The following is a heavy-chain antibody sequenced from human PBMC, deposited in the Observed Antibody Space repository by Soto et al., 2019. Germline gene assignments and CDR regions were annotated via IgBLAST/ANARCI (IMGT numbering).Heavy chain of an antibody. CDR1: GGTFSSYA. J-gene: IGHJ6*02. CDR3: ARHTANYYYGMDV. V-gene: IGHV1-69*13. Sequence: ASVKVSCNASGGTFSSYAISWARQAPGQGLEWMGGIIPIFGTANYAQKFQGRVTITADESTSTAYMELSSLRSEDTAVYYCARHTANYYYGMDVWGQGTTVTVSS. CDR2: IIPIFGTA. D-gene: IGHD5-18*01.